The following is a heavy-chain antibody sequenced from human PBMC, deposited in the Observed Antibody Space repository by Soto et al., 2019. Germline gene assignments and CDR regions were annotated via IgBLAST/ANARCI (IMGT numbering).Heavy chain of an antibody. D-gene: IGHD3-22*01. CDR1: GFTFSSYS. V-gene: IGHV3-48*02. Sequence: SCAASGFTFSSYSMNWVRQAPGKGLEWVSYISSSSSTIYYADSVKGRCTISRDNAKNSLYLQMNSLRDEDTAVYYCARDLGRVTMIVVPTGFDPWGQGTLVTVSS. CDR3: ARDLGRVTMIVVPTGFDP. CDR2: ISSSSSTI. J-gene: IGHJ5*02.